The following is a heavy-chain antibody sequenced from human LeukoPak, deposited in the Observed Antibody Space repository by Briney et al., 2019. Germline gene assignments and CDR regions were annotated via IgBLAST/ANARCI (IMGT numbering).Heavy chain of an antibody. CDR2: INSDGSST. J-gene: IGHJ4*02. D-gene: IGHD3-10*01. CDR3: AKDPGGGSGSLSWGIDY. Sequence: GGSLRLSCAASGFTFSSYWMHWVRQAPGKGLVWVSRINSDGSSTNYADSVKGRFTISRDNAKDTLYLQMNSLRAEDTAVYYCAKDPGGGSGSLSWGIDYWGQGALVTVSS. CDR1: GFTFSSYW. V-gene: IGHV3-74*01.